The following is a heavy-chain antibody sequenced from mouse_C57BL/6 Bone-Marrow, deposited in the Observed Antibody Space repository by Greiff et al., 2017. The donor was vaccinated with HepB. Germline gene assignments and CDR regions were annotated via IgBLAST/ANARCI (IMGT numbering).Heavy chain of an antibody. Sequence: EVQLMESGPSLVRPSQTLSLTCTVTGFSINSDCYWIWIRQFPGNKLEYIGYTFYSGITYYNPSLESRTYITRDTSKNQFSLKLSSVTTEDTATYYCARDNPPIFYGNPSWFAYWGQGTLVTVSA. CDR3: ARDNPPIFYGNPSWFAY. CDR2: TFYSGIT. V-gene: IGHV3-3*01. J-gene: IGHJ3*01. CDR1: GFSINSDCY. D-gene: IGHD2-1*01.